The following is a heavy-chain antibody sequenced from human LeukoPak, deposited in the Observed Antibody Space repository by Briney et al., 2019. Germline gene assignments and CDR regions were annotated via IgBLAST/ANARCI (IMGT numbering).Heavy chain of an antibody. D-gene: IGHD6-19*01. J-gene: IGHJ4*02. Sequence: GRSLRLSCAASGFTFSGYGIHWVRQAPGKGLEWAAFLSYDGSNKFYADSVKGRFTISRDNSENTLYLQMNSLRAEDTAVYYCARGLYKNGWYYFDYWGQGTLVTDSS. V-gene: IGHV3-33*01. CDR1: GFTFSGYG. CDR3: ARGLYKNGWYYFDY. CDR2: LSYDGSNK.